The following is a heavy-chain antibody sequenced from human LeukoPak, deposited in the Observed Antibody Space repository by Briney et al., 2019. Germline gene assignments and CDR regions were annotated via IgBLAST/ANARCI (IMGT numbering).Heavy chain of an antibody. D-gene: IGHD6-19*01. Sequence: SETLSLTCTVSGGSISSYYWSWIRQPPGKGLEWIGSIYYSGSTYYNPSLKSRVTISVDTSKNQFSLKLSSVTVADTAVYYCTRPNSDSGWYYWGQGTLVTVSS. V-gene: IGHV4-39*07. J-gene: IGHJ4*02. CDR3: TRPNSDSGWYY. CDR2: IYYSGST. CDR1: GGSISSYY.